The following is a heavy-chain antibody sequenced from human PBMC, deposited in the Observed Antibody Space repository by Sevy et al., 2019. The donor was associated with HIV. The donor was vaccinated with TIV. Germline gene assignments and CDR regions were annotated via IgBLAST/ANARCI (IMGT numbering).Heavy chain of an antibody. CDR2: FYDTGSA. J-gene: IGHJ2*01. CDR1: GGSISSSPYY. V-gene: IGHV4-39*01. CDR3: ARHRAYCSDGSCYSPWYFNL. Sequence: SETLSLTCTVSGGSISSSPYYWSWLRQPPGKGLEWIGSFYDTGSAYYNPSLKSRVTITVVTSKNEVSLRLSCVTAADMALEYCARHRAYCSDGSCYSPWYFNLWGRGTLVTVSS. D-gene: IGHD2-15*01.